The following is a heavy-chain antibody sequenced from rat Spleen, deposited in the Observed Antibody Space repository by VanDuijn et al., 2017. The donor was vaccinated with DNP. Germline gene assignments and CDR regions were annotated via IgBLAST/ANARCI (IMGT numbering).Heavy chain of an antibody. CDR1: GFTFSNYD. CDR2: ISPSGGDT. Sequence: EVQLVESGGGLVQPGRSLKLSCAASGFTFSNYDMAWVRQAPTKGLEWVASISPSGGDTYYPDSVKGRFTISRDNADNTVYLQMNSLRSEDTATYYCANFNSYDGTFWGQGVMVTVSS. V-gene: IGHV5S13*01. D-gene: IGHD1-12*02. J-gene: IGHJ2*01. CDR3: ANFNSYDGTF.